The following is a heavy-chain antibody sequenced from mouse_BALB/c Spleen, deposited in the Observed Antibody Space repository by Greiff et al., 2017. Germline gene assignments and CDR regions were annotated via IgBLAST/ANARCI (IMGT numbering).Heavy chain of an antibody. J-gene: IGHJ4*01. CDR1: GFSLTSYG. V-gene: IGHV2-9*02. CDR3: ARDRGAFYGNYLYAMDY. D-gene: IGHD2-10*01. Sequence: QVQLKQSGPGLVAPSQSLSITCTVSGFSLTSYGVHWVRQPPGKGLEWLGVIWAGGSTNYNSALMSRLSISKDNSKSQVFLKMNSLQTDDTAMYYCARDRGAFYGNYLYAMDYWGQGTSVTVSS. CDR2: IWAGGST.